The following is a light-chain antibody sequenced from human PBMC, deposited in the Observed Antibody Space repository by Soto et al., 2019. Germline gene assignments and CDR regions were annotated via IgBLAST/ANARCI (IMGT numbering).Light chain of an antibody. CDR1: QNISNY. CDR3: QQYGSSPWT. Sequence: IVLIQSPAPLSVSPWEIATLSCRASQNISNYLIWYQQKPGQAPRLLIYGASSRATGIPDRFSGSGSGTDLTLTISRLEPEDFAVYYCQQYGSSPWTFGQGTKVDIK. J-gene: IGKJ1*01. V-gene: IGKV3-20*01. CDR2: GAS.